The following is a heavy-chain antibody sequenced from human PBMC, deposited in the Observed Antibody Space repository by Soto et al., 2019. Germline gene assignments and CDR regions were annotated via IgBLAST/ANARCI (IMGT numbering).Heavy chain of an antibody. CDR2: ISSSGSTI. CDR3: ARDCYDFWSGYYPDYYYGMDV. D-gene: IGHD3-3*01. Sequence: VGSLRLSCAASGFTFSDYYMSWIRQAPGKGLEWVSYISSSGSTIYYADSVKGRFTISRDNAKNSLYLQMNSLRAEDAAVYYCARDCYDFWSGYYPDYYYGMDVWGQGTTVTVSS. V-gene: IGHV3-11*01. J-gene: IGHJ6*02. CDR1: GFTFSDYY.